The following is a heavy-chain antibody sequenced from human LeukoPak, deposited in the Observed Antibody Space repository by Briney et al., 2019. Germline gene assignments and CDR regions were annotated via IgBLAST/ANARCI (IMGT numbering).Heavy chain of an antibody. V-gene: IGHV3-73*01. CDR3: HTSSGGGAFDI. Sequence: GGTLRLSCAASGFTFSGSAMHWVRQASGKGLEWVGRIRSKPNNYATAYAASVKGRFTISRDDSKNTAYLQMNSLKTEDTAVYYCHTSSGGGAFDIWGQGTMVTVSS. D-gene: IGHD6-19*01. CDR2: IRSKPNNYAT. CDR1: GFTFSGSA. J-gene: IGHJ3*02.